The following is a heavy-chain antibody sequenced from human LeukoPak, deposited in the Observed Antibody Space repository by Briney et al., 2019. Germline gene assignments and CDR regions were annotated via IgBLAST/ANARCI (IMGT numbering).Heavy chain of an antibody. D-gene: IGHD3-10*01. CDR2: ISSSSSYI. Sequence: GGSLRLSCAASGFTFSSYSMNWVRQAPGKGLEWVSSISSSSSYIYYADSVKGRFTISRDNAKNSLYLQMNSLRAEDTAVYYCARDFGDTMVRGPTFDYWGQGTLVTVSS. CDR1: GFTFSSYS. CDR3: ARDFGDTMVRGPTFDY. J-gene: IGHJ4*02. V-gene: IGHV3-21*03.